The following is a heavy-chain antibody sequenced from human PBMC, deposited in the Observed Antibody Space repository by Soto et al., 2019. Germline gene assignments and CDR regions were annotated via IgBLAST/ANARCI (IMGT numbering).Heavy chain of an antibody. CDR1: GFTFSSYA. CDR3: AREVDAVGDY. J-gene: IGHJ4*02. Sequence: QVQLVESGGGVVQPGRSLRLSCAASGFTFSSYAMHWVRQAPGKGLEWVAVISYDGRNKYYADSVKGRFTISRDNSKNTLYLQMNSLRAEDTAVYYCAREVDAVGDYWGQGTLVTVSS. CDR2: ISYDGRNK. D-gene: IGHD5-12*01. V-gene: IGHV3-30*04.